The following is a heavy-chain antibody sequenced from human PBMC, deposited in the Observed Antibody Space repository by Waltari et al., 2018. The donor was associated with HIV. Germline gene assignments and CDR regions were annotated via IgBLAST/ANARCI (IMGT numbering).Heavy chain of an antibody. J-gene: IGHJ3*02. Sequence: QVLLQESGPRLVQSSETLSLTCTVSASSLSRNYYCGWIGQAPGKGLELIWSIYRSGTTYYNPSFKTRVTISVNMSKHQYSLKLSSLTAADTAMYYCARDQDYYDSSGYTSYAFDIWGRGTMIIVSS. CDR1: ASSLSRNYY. CDR2: IYRSGTT. CDR3: ARDQDYYDSSGYTSYAFDI. D-gene: IGHD3-22*01. V-gene: IGHV4-38-2*02.